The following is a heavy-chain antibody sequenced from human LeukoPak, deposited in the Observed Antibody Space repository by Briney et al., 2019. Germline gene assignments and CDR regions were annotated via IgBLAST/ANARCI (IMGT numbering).Heavy chain of an antibody. Sequence: PGGSLRLSCAASGFTFSSYGMHWVRQAPGKGLEWVAFIRYDGSNKYYADSVKGRFTISRDNSKNTLYLQMNSLRAEDTAVYYCAKPTYQLLYGPFDYWGQGTLVTVSS. V-gene: IGHV3-30*02. CDR1: GFTFSSYG. CDR3: AKPTYQLLYGPFDY. J-gene: IGHJ4*02. D-gene: IGHD2-2*02. CDR2: IRYDGSNK.